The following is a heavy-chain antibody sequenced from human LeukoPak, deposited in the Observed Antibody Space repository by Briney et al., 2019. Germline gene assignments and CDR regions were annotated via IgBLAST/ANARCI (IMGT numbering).Heavy chain of an antibody. J-gene: IGHJ3*02. CDR2: TYYRSKWYN. CDR3: ARVGGDGYNWGIGAFDI. Sequence: SQTLSLTCAISGDSVSSNSAAWNWIRQSPSRGLEWLGRTYYRSKWYNDYAVSVKSRITINPDTSKNQFSLQLNSVTPEDTAVYYCARVGGDGYNWGIGAFDIWGQGTMVTVSS. D-gene: IGHD5-24*01. CDR1: GDSVSSNSAA. V-gene: IGHV6-1*01.